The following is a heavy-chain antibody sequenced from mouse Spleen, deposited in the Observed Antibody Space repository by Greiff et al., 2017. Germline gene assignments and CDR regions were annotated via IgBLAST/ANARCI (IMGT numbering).Heavy chain of an antibody. CDR2: ISSGGGNT. CDR1: GFTFSSYT. J-gene: IGHJ2*01. Sequence: EVQGVESGGGLVKPGGSLKLSCAASGFTFSSYTMSWVRQTPEKRLEWVATISSGGGNTYYPDSVKGRFTIARDNAKNTLYLQMSSLRSEDTALYYCASYRYDGVDYWGQGTTLTVSS. D-gene: IGHD2-14*01. V-gene: IGHV5-9*03. CDR3: ASYRYDGVDY.